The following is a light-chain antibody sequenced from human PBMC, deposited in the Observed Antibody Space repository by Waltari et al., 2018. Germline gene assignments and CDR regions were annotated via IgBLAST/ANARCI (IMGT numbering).Light chain of an antibody. J-gene: IGLJ1*01. Sequence: SFELTQPSSVSVSPGQTASIACSGDHLGSKWTSWYQQRAGQSPVLVLCAASDRPSGGPGRFSAARSGDTVTLNISGTQDLDEADYYCQTWDSNIFVFGPGTKVTVL. CDR2: AAS. V-gene: IGLV3-1*01. CDR3: QTWDSNIFV. CDR1: HLGSKW.